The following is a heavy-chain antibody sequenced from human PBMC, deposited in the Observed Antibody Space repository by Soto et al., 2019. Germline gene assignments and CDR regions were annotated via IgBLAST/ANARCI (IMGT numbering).Heavy chain of an antibody. CDR2: INPDGSEK. J-gene: IGHJ4*02. Sequence: GGSLRLSCAASGFAFGSFWMSWVRQAPGKGLEWVASINPDGSEKYYVDSVKGRFTISRDNAKNSLDLQMNSLRAEDTTLYYCARAGIYCSGGSCRLYFDYWGQGTLVTVSS. CDR1: GFAFGSFW. CDR3: ARAGIYCSGGSCRLYFDY. D-gene: IGHD2-15*01. V-gene: IGHV3-7*01.